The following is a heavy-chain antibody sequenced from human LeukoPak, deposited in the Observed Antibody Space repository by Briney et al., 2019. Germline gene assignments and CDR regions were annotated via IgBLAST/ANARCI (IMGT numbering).Heavy chain of an antibody. D-gene: IGHD6-13*01. V-gene: IGHV3-30*18. CDR3: AKDRSGAWQLVLYYFDY. J-gene: IGHJ4*02. CDR2: ISYDGSNK. Sequence: PGGSLRLSCAASGFTFSSYGMHWVRQAPGKGLEWVAVISYDGSNKYYADSVKGRFTISRDNSKNTLYLQMNSLRAEDTAVYYCAKDRSGAWQLVLYYFDYWGQGTLVTVSS. CDR1: GFTFSSYG.